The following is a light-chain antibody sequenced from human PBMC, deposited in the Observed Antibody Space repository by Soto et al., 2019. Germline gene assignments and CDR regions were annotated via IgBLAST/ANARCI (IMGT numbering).Light chain of an antibody. CDR3: QHYNDYSRI. Sequence: DIQMTQSPSTLSASIGDRVTITCRASQSISSWLAWYQQKPGKAPKLLIYMASNLQSGVPLRFSGSGSGTEFTLTISSLQPDDFATYYCQHYNDYSRIFGQGTKVEIK. CDR1: QSISSW. V-gene: IGKV1-5*03. CDR2: MAS. J-gene: IGKJ1*01.